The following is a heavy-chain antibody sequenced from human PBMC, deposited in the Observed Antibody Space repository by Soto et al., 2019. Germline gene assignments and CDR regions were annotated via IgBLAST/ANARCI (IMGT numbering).Heavy chain of an antibody. CDR2: INAGNGNT. V-gene: IGHV1-3*01. CDR3: ARSYGYYSRYYYYYGMDL. Sequence: ASVKVSCKASGYTFTSYSMHWVRQAPGQRLEWMGWINAGNGNTKYSQKFQGRVTITRDTSASTAYMELSSLRSEDTAVYYCARSYGYYSRYYYYYGMDLWGQGTTVTVSS. D-gene: IGHD3-22*01. J-gene: IGHJ6*02. CDR1: GYTFTSYS.